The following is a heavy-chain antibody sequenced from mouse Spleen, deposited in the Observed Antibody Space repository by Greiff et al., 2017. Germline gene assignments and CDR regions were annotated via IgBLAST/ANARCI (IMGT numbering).Heavy chain of an antibody. D-gene: IGHD1-2*01. CDR2: IYPGDGDT. CDR1: GYAFSSYW. J-gene: IGHJ4*01. Sequence: VQLQQSGAELVKPGPSVKISCKASGYAFSSYWMNWVKQRPGKGLEWIGQIYPGDGDTNYNGKFKGKATLTADKSSSTAYMQLSSLTSEDSAVYFCARRDYGSYYYAMDYWGQGTSVTVSS. CDR3: ARRDYGSYYYAMDY. V-gene: IGHV1-80*01.